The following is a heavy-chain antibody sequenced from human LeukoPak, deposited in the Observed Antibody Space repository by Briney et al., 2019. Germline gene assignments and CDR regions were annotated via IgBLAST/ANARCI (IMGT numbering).Heavy chain of an antibody. CDR2: IGTEGDT. CDR3: AISFHCSGGRCYLDFLL. V-gene: IGHV3-13*01. D-gene: IGHD2-15*01. J-gene: IGHJ1*01. Sequence: GGSLRLSCAASGFTFNNYAMHWVRQATGKGLEWVAAIGTEGDTYYPDSVRGGFSISRENGKNSLFLQMDSLRAGDSAVYYCAISFHCSGGRCYLDFLLWGQGTLVTVSS. CDR1: GFTFNNYA.